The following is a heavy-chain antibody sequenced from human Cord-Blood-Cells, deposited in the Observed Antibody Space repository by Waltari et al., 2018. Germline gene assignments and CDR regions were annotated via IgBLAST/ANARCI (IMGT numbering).Heavy chain of an antibody. V-gene: IGHV3-43*02. CDR2: ISGDGGST. CDR1: GFTLDDYA. CDR3: AKDGRSGATFDY. D-gene: IGHD1-26*01. Sequence: EVQLVESGGGVVQPGGSLRLSCAASGFTLDDYAMHWVLQAPVKGLEWVSVISGDGGSTYYADSVKGRFTISRDNSKNSLYLQMNSLRTEDTALYYCAKDGRSGATFDYWGQGTLVTVSS. J-gene: IGHJ4*02.